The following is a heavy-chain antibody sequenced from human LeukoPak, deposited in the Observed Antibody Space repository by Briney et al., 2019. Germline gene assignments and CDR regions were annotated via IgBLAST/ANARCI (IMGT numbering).Heavy chain of an antibody. V-gene: IGHV4-59*11. CDR1: GASITGQY. CDR2: IYDSGST. Sequence: PSETLSLTCTVSGASITGQYWSWVRQPPGKGLEWIGYIYDSGSTNHNPALKRRVTISVGTSKRQFSLRLTSVTAADTAVYYCATTSGAYSDALDFWGQGTMVTVSS. D-gene: IGHD2-15*01. J-gene: IGHJ3*01. CDR3: ATTSGAYSDALDF.